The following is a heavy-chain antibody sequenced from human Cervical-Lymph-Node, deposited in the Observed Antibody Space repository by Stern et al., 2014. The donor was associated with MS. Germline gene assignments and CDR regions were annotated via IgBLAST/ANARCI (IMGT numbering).Heavy chain of an antibody. CDR2: IFPGGSDI. Sequence: MQLVQSGPEVKRPGESLKISCQASGYTFTSYWIGWVRQMPGKGLEWIAIIFPGGSDIRYSPSFQGQVPLSADKSSSPAYLQWNNLKASDTAIYYCARQRYFDYWGQGTLVTVSS. CDR3: ARQRYFDY. J-gene: IGHJ4*02. CDR1: GYTFTSYW. V-gene: IGHV5-51*01.